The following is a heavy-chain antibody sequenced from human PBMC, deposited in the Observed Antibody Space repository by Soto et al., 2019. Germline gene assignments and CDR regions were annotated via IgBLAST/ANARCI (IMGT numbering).Heavy chain of an antibody. CDR2: ISSSGST. Sequence: SETLSLTCTVSGGSINTFYWSWVRQPAGKGLEWIGRISSSGSTSLNPSLESRVAMSVDTSKNHFSLNLSSVTAADMAVYYCAREGSYSAYNFAHGIQLWSFDFWGQGALVTVSS. CDR1: GGSINTFY. J-gene: IGHJ4*02. CDR3: AREGSYSAYNFAHGIQLWSFDF. V-gene: IGHV4-4*07. D-gene: IGHD5-12*01.